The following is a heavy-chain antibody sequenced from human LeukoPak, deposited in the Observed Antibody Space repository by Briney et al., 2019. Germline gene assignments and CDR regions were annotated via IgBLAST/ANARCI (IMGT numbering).Heavy chain of an antibody. CDR2: ISSSSSTI. V-gene: IGHV3-48*01. J-gene: IGHJ3*02. CDR3: ARQIRDAFDI. CDR1: GFTFSSYS. Sequence: GGSLRLSCAASGFTFSSYSMNWVRQAPGKGLEWVSYISSSSSTIYYADSVKGRFTISRDNSKNTLYLQMNSLRAEDTAVYYCARQIRDAFDIWGQGTMVTVSS.